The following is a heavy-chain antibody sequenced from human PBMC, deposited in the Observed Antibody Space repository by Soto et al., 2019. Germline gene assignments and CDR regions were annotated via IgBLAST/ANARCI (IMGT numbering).Heavy chain of an antibody. CDR3: TSDTFGLRDT. CDR1: GFPFSHYW. Sequence: MQMVESGGGSVQPGGCLRLSCAASGFPFSHYWMHWVRQTPGKGLVWVSRINPAGTITNYADSVEGRFTISRDNADSALFLQMNSLSAEDTAIYYCTSDTFGLRDTWGQGTLVTVSS. J-gene: IGHJ5*02. CDR2: INPAGTIT. V-gene: IGHV3-74*01. D-gene: IGHD3-16*01.